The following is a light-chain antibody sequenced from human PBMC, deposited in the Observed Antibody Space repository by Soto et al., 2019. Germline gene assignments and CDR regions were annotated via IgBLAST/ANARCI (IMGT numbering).Light chain of an antibody. CDR3: CKYAGGSSSV. V-gene: IGLV2-23*01. CDR2: EDS. Sequence: QSALTQPDSVSGSPGQSITISCAGSSHDVGGYNLVSWYQHHPGKAPKLILYEDSQRPSGVSYRFSGSKYGNTASLTISGLQPEDEDDYPCCKYAGGSSSVFGTGTKVTVL. CDR1: SHDVGGYNL. J-gene: IGLJ1*01.